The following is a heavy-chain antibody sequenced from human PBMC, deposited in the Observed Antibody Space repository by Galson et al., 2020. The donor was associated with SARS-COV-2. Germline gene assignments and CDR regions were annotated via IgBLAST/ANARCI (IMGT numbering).Heavy chain of an antibody. CDR1: GLTFNIFW. CDR3: GTAGDY. D-gene: IGHD3-10*01. CDR2: IDDAGTRT. J-gene: IGHJ4*02. V-gene: IGHV3-7*05. Sequence: GESLKISCRAYGLTFNIFWMSWVPQSPGKGLEWVANIDDAGTRTYYVDSVRGRFTISRDNAKNSLYLEMNNLRVDDSAVYYCGTAGDYWGQGTLVTVSS.